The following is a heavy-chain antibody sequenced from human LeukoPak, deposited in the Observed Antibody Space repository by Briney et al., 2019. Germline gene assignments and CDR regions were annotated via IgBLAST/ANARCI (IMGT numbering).Heavy chain of an antibody. D-gene: IGHD5-18*01. CDR3: ARPQNVDTAMVPVPFDY. J-gene: IGHJ4*02. V-gene: IGHV3-30-3*01. CDR2: ISYDGSNK. Sequence: GGSLRLSCAASGFTFSSYAMHWVRQAPGKGLEWVAVISYDGSNKYYADSVKGRFTISRDNSKNTLYLQMNSLRAEDTAVYYCARPQNVDTAMVPVPFDYWGQGTLVTVSS. CDR1: GFTFSSYA.